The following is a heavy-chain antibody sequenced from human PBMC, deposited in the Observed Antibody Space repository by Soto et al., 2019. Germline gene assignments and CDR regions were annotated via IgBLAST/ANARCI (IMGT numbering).Heavy chain of an antibody. CDR1: GGTFSSYA. CDR2: IIPIFGTA. D-gene: IGHD6-6*01. Sequence: SMKVSCKASGGTFSSYAISWVRQAPGQGLEWMGGIIPIFGTANYAQKFQGRVTITADESTSTAYMELSSLRSEDTAVYYCAREGDGHTSYNWFDPWGQGTLVTVSS. V-gene: IGHV1-69*13. CDR3: AREGDGHTSYNWFDP. J-gene: IGHJ5*02.